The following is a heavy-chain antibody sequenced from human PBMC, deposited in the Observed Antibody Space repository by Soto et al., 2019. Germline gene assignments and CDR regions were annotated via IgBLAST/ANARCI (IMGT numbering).Heavy chain of an antibody. Sequence: GGSLRLSCAASGFTFSSYAMHWVRQAPGKGLEWVAVISYDGSNKYYADSVKGRFTISRDNSKNTLYLQMNSLRAEDTAVYYCAGVGASSSWYGDYYFDYWGQGTLVTVSS. CDR2: ISYDGSNK. CDR3: AGVGASSSWYGDYYFDY. J-gene: IGHJ4*02. V-gene: IGHV3-30*04. D-gene: IGHD6-13*01. CDR1: GFTFSSYA.